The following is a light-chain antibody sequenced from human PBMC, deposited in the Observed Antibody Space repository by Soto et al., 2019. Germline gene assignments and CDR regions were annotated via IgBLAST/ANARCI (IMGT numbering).Light chain of an antibody. Sequence: IVMTQSPATLSLSPGERATLSCRASQSITNNLAWYQQKPDQAPGLLIYGASTRATGIPARFAGSGSGTEFTLTITSLQSEDFAVYYCQQYNNWPLWTFGQGTKVEIK. J-gene: IGKJ1*01. CDR2: GAS. CDR1: QSITNN. V-gene: IGKV3-15*01. CDR3: QQYNNWPLWT.